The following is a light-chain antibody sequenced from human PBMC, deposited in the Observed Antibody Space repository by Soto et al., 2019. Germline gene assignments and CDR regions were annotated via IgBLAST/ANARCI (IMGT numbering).Light chain of an antibody. V-gene: IGKV3-20*01. Sequence: EIVLTQSPGTLSLSPGERATLSCRASQSVSSSFLAWYQQKPGQAPRLLIYGASSRATGIPDRFSGSGSGTDFTLPISRLEPEDFAVYYCQQYDSSPWTFGQGTKVEIK. CDR2: GAS. CDR3: QQYDSSPWT. J-gene: IGKJ1*01. CDR1: QSVSSSF.